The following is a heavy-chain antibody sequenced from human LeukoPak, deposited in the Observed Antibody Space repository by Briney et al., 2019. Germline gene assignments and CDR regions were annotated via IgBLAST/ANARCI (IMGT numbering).Heavy chain of an antibody. CDR1: GGTFSSYA. D-gene: IGHD5-24*01. CDR3: AVEMATPAWFDP. CDR2: IIPIFGTA. Sequence: SVKVSCKASGGTFSSYAISWVRQAPGQGLEWMGGIIPIFGTANYAQKFQGRVTITADESTSTAYMELSSLRSEDTAVYYCAVEMATPAWFDPWGQGTLVTVSS. J-gene: IGHJ5*02. V-gene: IGHV1-69*13.